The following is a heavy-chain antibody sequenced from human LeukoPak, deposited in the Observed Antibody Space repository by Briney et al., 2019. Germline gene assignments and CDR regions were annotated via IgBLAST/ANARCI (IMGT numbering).Heavy chain of an antibody. D-gene: IGHD6-6*01. CDR3: ARVKERQLVHYYYYYMDV. CDR1: GFTFDDYG. J-gene: IGHJ6*03. CDR2: INWNGGST. Sequence: PGGSLRLSCAASGFTFDDYGMSWVRQAPGKGLEWVSGINWNGGSTGYADSVKGRFTISRDNAKNSLYLQMNSLRAEDTALYHCARVKERQLVHYYYYYMDVWGKGTTVTVSS. V-gene: IGHV3-20*01.